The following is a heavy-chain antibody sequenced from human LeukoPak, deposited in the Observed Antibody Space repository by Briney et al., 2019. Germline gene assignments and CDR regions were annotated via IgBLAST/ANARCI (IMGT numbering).Heavy chain of an antibody. Sequence: SQTLSLTCTVSGDSISSGGYSWSWIRQHPGTGLEWIGYIYYSGTTYYNPSLKSQVTISVDTSKNQFSLKLNSVTAADTAVYYCARESGAAAAAPRFDYWGQGTLVTVSS. CDR1: GDSISSGGYS. V-gene: IGHV4-31*01. D-gene: IGHD6-13*01. J-gene: IGHJ4*02. CDR2: IYYSGTT. CDR3: ARESGAAAAAPRFDY.